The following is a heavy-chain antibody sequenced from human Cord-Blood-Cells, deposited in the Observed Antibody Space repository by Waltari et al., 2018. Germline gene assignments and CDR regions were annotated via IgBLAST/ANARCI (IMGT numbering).Heavy chain of an antibody. J-gene: IGHJ4*02. CDR1: GYAPTGYY. D-gene: IGHD6-6*01. CDR3: AREYSSSFDY. V-gene: IGHV1-2*02. Sequence: VQHVQSAAEVKQSAASVQLTCKACGYAPTGYYMTWVRQVPGQGLEWMGWINPNSGGTNYAQKFQGMVTMTRDTSISTAYMELSRLRSDDTAVYYCAREYSSSFDYWGQGTLVTVSS. CDR2: INPNSGGT.